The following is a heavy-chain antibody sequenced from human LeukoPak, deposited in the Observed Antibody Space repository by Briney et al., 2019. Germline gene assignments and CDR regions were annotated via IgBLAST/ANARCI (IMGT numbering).Heavy chain of an antibody. CDR2: ISYDGSNK. V-gene: IGHV3-30-3*01. Sequence: PGRSLRLSCAASGFTFSSYAMHWVRQAPGKGLEWVAVISYDGSNKYYADSVKGRFTISRDNSKNTLYLQMNSLRAEDTAVYCCASALRLGLDWFDPWGQGTLVTVSS. J-gene: IGHJ5*02. CDR1: GFTFSSYA. D-gene: IGHD3-16*01. CDR3: ASALRLGLDWFDP.